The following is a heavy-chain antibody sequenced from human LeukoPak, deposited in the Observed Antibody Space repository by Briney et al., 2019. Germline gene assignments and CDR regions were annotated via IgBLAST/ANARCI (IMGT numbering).Heavy chain of an antibody. CDR1: GFTFSNYW. Sequence: PGGSLRLSCAASGFTFSNYWMHWVRQAPGKGLVWVSRINSDGSSTNYADSVKGRFTISRDNAKNTLFLQMHSLRAEDSAVYYCVSHCSSTSCYEYWGQETLVTVSS. J-gene: IGHJ4*02. CDR2: INSDGSST. CDR3: VSHCSSTSCYEY. V-gene: IGHV3-74*01. D-gene: IGHD2-2*01.